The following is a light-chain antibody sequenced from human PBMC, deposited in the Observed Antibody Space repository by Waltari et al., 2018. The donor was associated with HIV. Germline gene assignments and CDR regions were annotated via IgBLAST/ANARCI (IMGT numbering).Light chain of an antibody. CDR3: MHGQQTPV. CDR1: QNLLHTNGHNY. V-gene: IGKV2-28*01. Sequence: DIAMIQSPDSLAVSPGESASISCRSSQNLLHTNGHNYFDWYLQRPGQAPELLSYLGAQRASGVPDRIAGSGSGTSFILKINRVEAEDVGVYYCMHGQQTPVFGQGTKVEIK. J-gene: IGKJ1*01. CDR2: LGA.